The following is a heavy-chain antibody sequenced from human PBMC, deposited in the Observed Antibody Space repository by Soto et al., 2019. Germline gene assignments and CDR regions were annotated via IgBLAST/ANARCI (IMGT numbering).Heavy chain of an antibody. V-gene: IGHV3-23*01. CDR3: AKRRPHYFDY. Sequence: GGSLRLSCAASGFTFSSSVMSWVRQAPGKGLEWASTISGSSGNTYYADSVKGRFTISRDTSKNTLYLQMNSLRAEDTAVYYCAKRRPHYFDYWGQGTLVTVSS. CDR1: GFTFSSSV. CDR2: ISGSSGNT. J-gene: IGHJ4*02.